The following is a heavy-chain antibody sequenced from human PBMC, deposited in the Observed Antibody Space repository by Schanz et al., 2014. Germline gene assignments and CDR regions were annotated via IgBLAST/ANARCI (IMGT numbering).Heavy chain of an antibody. CDR1: GFTFTNYG. J-gene: IGHJ4*02. V-gene: IGHV3-30*18. Sequence: QVQLVESGGGVVQPGRSLRLSCAASGFTFTNYGMHWVRQTPGKGLEWVAAISYDGRNKYYADFVKGRFTISRDTSKNTLYLQMNSLRAEDTALFYCAKDGSWMAGYFDYWGQGTLVTVSS. CDR3: AKDGSWMAGYFDY. CDR2: ISYDGRNK. D-gene: IGHD6-13*01.